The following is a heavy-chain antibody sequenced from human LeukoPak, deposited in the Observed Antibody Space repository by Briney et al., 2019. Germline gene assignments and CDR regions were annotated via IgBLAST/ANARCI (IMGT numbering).Heavy chain of an antibody. CDR3: ARGKGFVGHFDS. Sequence: GASVKVSCKASGGTFSSNAISWVRQAPGQGPEWMGRIIPILGTAEYAEKFQGRVTINADKSTTTAYMELSSLKSEDTALYFCARGKGFVGHFDSWGQGTLVTVSS. CDR1: GGTFSSNA. J-gene: IGHJ4*02. D-gene: IGHD2-15*01. CDR2: IIPILGTA. V-gene: IGHV1-69*04.